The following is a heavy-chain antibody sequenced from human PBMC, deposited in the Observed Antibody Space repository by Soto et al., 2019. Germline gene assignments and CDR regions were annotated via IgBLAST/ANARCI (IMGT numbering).Heavy chain of an antibody. Sequence: ASVKVSCKASGYTFTSYGITWVRQAPGQGLEWMGWISAYNGNTNYAQKLQGRVTMTTDTSTSTAYLDLRSLRSDDTAVYYCAGSDYGDYWGQGTLVTVSS. CDR2: ISAYNGNT. V-gene: IGHV1-18*01. CDR3: AGSDYGDY. J-gene: IGHJ4*02. CDR1: GYTFTSYG.